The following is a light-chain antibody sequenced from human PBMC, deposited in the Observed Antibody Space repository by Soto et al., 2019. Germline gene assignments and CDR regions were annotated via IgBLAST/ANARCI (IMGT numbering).Light chain of an antibody. Sequence: QSALTQPASVSGSPGQSITISCTGTSSDVGAYNYVSWYQHHPGKAPKLIIYEVANRPSGVSNRFSGSKSGNTASLTISGLQAEDEADYYCISYTDSNTLLFGGGTKMTVL. CDR1: SSDVGAYNY. V-gene: IGLV2-14*01. CDR2: EVA. CDR3: ISYTDSNTLL. J-gene: IGLJ2*01.